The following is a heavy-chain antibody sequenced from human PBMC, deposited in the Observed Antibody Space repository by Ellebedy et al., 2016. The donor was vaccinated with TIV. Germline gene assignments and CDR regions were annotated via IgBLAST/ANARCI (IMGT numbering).Heavy chain of an antibody. V-gene: IGHV3-11*04. D-gene: IGHD3-10*01. Sequence: GGSLRLSXVASGFTFSDYYMNWIRQAPGKGLEWVSYISSSGSNIYYADSVKGRFTISRDNAKKSLYLQMNSLRAEDTAVYYCAKSSEWFGELLYYYYGMDVWGQGTTVIVSS. CDR1: GFTFSDYY. J-gene: IGHJ6*02. CDR2: ISSSGSNI. CDR3: AKSSEWFGELLYYYYGMDV.